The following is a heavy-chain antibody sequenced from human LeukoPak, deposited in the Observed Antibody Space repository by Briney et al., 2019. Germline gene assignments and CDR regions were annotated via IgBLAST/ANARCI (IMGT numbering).Heavy chain of an antibody. CDR3: ATPSSGYSKDAFDI. J-gene: IGHJ3*02. CDR1: GFSYNNCA. Sequence: GGSLRLSCAASGFSYNNCAMYWVRQAPGKGLEWVSAISGSGGSTYYADSVKGRFTISRDNSKNTLYLQMNSLRAEDTAVYYCATPSSGYSKDAFDIWGQGTMVTVSS. D-gene: IGHD3-22*01. CDR2: ISGSGGST. V-gene: IGHV3-23*01.